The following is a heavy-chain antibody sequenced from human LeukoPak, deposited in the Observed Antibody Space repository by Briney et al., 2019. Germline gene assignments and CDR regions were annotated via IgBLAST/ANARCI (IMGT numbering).Heavy chain of an antibody. Sequence: GGSLRLSCAASGFTFTNYWMHWVRQAPGMGLVWVSRLPPDELGIIYADSVRGRFTVSRDNAKNTVYLQMNNLRVDDTAMYYCVGTIASRGSEYWGQGALVTVSS. D-gene: IGHD6-6*01. CDR1: GFTFTNYW. V-gene: IGHV3-74*01. CDR2: LPPDELGI. CDR3: VGTIASRGSEY. J-gene: IGHJ4*02.